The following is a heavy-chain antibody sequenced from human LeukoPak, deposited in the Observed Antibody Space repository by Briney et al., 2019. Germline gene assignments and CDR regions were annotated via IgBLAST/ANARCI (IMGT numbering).Heavy chain of an antibody. Sequence: SETLSLTCAVYGGSFSGYYWSWIRQPPGKGLEWIGEINHSGSTNYNPSLKSRVTISVDTSKNQFSLKLSSVTAADTAVYYCARDGYYYDSSGYGLDYWGQGTLVTVSS. D-gene: IGHD3-22*01. CDR1: GGSFSGYY. CDR2: INHSGST. J-gene: IGHJ4*02. V-gene: IGHV4-34*01. CDR3: ARDGYYYDSSGYGLDY.